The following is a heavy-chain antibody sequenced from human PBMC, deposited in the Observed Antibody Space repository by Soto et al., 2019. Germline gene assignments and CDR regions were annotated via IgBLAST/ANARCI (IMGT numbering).Heavy chain of an antibody. V-gene: IGHV3-30*03. CDR3: AREGHPLNWFDP. J-gene: IGHJ5*02. CDR2: ISYDGSDK. Sequence: GSLRLSCAGSGCPISGHAMHWVRQAPGKGLEWLAVISYDGSDKFYGDSVKGRFTISRDNAKNSLYLQMNSLRAEDTAVYYCAREGHPLNWFDPWGQGTLVTVSS. CDR1: GCPISGHA.